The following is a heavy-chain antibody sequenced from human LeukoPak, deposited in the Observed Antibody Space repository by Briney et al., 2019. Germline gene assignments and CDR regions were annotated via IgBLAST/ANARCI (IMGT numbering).Heavy chain of an antibody. J-gene: IGHJ6*02. Sequence: SVKVSCKASGGTFSSYAISWVRQAPGQGLEWMGGIIPIFGTANYAQKFQGRVTITADESTSTAYMELRSLRSDDTAVYYCAREGYSYGYLASGFYYYYGMDVWGQGTTVTVSS. CDR3: AREGYSYGYLASGFYYYYGMDV. D-gene: IGHD5-18*01. CDR2: IIPIFGTA. V-gene: IGHV1-69*13. CDR1: GGTFSSYA.